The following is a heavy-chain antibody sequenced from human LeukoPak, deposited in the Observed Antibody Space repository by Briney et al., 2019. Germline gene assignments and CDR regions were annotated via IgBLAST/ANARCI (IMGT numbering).Heavy chain of an antibody. Sequence: PGRSLRLSCAASGFTFSSYGMHWVRQAPGKGLGWVAILWYDGSTKYYADSVKGRFTISRDNSKNTLYLQMNSLRAEDTAVYYCAKGGSSGYVYYYYMDVWGKGTTVTVSS. CDR3: AKGGSSGYVYYYYMDV. CDR1: GFTFSSYG. J-gene: IGHJ6*03. V-gene: IGHV3-33*06. D-gene: IGHD3-22*01. CDR2: LWYDGSTK.